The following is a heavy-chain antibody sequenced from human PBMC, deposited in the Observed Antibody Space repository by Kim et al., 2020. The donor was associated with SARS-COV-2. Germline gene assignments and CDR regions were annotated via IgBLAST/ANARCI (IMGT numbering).Heavy chain of an antibody. CDR3: VRGREGFSPEDCFDP. V-gene: IGHV3-33*01. Sequence: GGSLRLSCAASGFTFNRYGMHWVRQAPGKGLEWVAVVWYDGNKKDYADSVKGRFTISRDNSENTVSLQMNSLRVEDTAMYFCVRGREGFSPEDCFDPWGRGVMVTVSS. CDR2: VWYDGNKK. CDR1: GFTFNRYG. J-gene: IGHJ5*02.